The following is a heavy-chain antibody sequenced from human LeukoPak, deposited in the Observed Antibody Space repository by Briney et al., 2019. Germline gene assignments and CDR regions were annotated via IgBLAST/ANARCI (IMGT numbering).Heavy chain of an antibody. Sequence: GGALRLSCAASGFTFSSYAMSWVRQAPGKGLEWVSAISGSGGSTYYADSVKGRFTISRDNSKNTLYLQINSLRAEDTAVYYCAKYGSGSYFSSYYYYMDVWGKGTTVTISS. CDR1: GFTFSSYA. V-gene: IGHV3-23*01. J-gene: IGHJ6*03. CDR3: AKYGSGSYFSSYYYYMDV. CDR2: ISGSGGST. D-gene: IGHD3-10*01.